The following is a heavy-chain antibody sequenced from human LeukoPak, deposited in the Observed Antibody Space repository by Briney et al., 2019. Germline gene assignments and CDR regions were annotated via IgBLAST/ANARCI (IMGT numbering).Heavy chain of an antibody. V-gene: IGHV4-38-2*02. CDR1: VYSIRRCYY. Sequence: PSDTLSLTCTVSVYSIRRCYYWVWIRQPPGKGLEWIGSIYRSGSTNYNPSLKSRVTISVDTSKNQFSLKVSSVTAADTAVYYCARDRLRWPKIDYWGQGTLVTVSS. J-gene: IGHJ4*02. D-gene: IGHD4-23*01. CDR2: IYRSGST. CDR3: ARDRLRWPKIDY.